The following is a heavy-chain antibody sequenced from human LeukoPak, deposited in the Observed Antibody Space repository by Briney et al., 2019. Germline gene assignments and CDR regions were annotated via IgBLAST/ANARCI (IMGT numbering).Heavy chain of an antibody. Sequence: ASVKVSCKVSGYTLTELSMHWVRQAPGKGLEWMGGFDPEDGETIYAQKFQGRVTLTEDTSTDTAYMELSSLRSENTAVYYCATLGHHYGMDVWGQGTTVTVSS. CDR3: ATLGHHYGMDV. V-gene: IGHV1-24*01. D-gene: IGHD1-26*01. CDR1: GYTLTELS. CDR2: FDPEDGET. J-gene: IGHJ6*02.